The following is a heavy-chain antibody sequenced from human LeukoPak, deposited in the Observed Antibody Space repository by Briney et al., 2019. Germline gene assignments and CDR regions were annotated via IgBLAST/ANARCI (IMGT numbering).Heavy chain of an antibody. CDR3: ARETVAGTFDY. V-gene: IGHV3-11*01. CDR2: ISSSGDIV. D-gene: IGHD6-19*01. J-gene: IGHJ4*02. CDR1: GFTFSEYY. Sequence: PGGSLRLSCAAPGFTFSEYYMSWIRQAPGKGLEWVSDISSSGDIVSYGDSVQGRFTFSRDNAKNSLYLQMNSLRPEDTAVYFCARETVAGTFDYWGQGTLVTVSS.